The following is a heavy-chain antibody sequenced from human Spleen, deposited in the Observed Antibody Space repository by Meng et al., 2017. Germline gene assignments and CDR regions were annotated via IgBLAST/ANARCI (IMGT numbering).Heavy chain of an antibody. J-gene: IGHJ4*02. CDR3: ARENSDFWKGYSIDY. CDR2: IKQDGSEK. D-gene: IGHD3-3*01. Sequence: GESLKISCAASGFTFSNCWMSWVRQAPGKGLEWVANIKQDGSEKYHVDSVKGRFTISRDNAKNSLYLQMNSLRAEDTALYYCARENSDFWKGYSIDYWGQGTLVTVSS. V-gene: IGHV3-7*01. CDR1: GFTFSNCW.